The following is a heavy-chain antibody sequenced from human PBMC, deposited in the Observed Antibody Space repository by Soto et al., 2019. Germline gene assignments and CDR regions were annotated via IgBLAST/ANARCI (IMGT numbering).Heavy chain of an antibody. CDR2: INHSGST. CDR1: GGSFSGYY. V-gene: IGHV4-34*01. J-gene: IGHJ5*02. CDR3: ARDPLRRLKDGPRKGWFDP. Sequence: SETLSLTCAVYGGSFSGYYWSWLRQPPGKGLEWIGEINHSGSTNYNPSLKSRVTISVDTSKNQFSLKLSSVTAADTAVYYCARDPLRRLKDGPRKGWFDPWAREPWSPSPQ. D-gene: IGHD4-17*01.